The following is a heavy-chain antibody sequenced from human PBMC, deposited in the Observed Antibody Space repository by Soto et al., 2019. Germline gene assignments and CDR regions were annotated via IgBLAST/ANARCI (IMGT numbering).Heavy chain of an antibody. D-gene: IGHD6-6*01. CDR2: INPSGGST. CDR1: GYTFSSHY. V-gene: IGHV1-46*01. CDR3: VQASSSGGQLVRAYYCDY. J-gene: IGHJ4*02. Sequence: ASVKVSCKASGYTFSSHYMHWVRQAPGQGLEWMGIINPSGGSTSYAQKFQGRVTMTRDTSTSTVYMELSSLRSEDTAVYYCVQASSSGGQLVRAYYCDYWGQGTLVTVSS.